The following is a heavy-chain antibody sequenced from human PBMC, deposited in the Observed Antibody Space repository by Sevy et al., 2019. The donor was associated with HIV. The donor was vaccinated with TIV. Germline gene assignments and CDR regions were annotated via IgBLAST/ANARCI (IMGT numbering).Heavy chain of an antibody. CDR2: NSAYNAKT. J-gene: IGHJ4*02. CDR1: GYTFTNYG. V-gene: IGHV1-18*01. Sequence: ASVKVSCKASGYTFTNYGISWVRQAPGQGLEWMGWNSAYNAKTNYAQKFQGRVTMTTDTSTSTAYMELRSLRSDDTAVYYCARHPDGYYFDYWGQGTLVTVSS. CDR3: ARHPDGYYFDY.